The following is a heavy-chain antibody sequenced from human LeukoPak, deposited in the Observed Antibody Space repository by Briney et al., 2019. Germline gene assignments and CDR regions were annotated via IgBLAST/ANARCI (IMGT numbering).Heavy chain of an antibody. V-gene: IGHV4-4*07. Sequence: SETLSLTCTVSGGSISSYYWSWIRQPAGKGLEWIGRIYTSGSTNYNPSLKSRVTMSVDTSKNQFSLKLSSVTAADTAVYYCARDSRFTFGGATLMYYFDCWGQGTLVTVSS. CDR1: GGSISSYY. CDR3: ARDSRFTFGGATLMYYFDC. CDR2: IYTSGST. D-gene: IGHD3-16*01. J-gene: IGHJ4*02.